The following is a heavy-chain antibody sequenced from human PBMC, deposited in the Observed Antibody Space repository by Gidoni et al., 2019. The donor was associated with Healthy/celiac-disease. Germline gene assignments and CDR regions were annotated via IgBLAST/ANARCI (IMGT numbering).Heavy chain of an antibody. D-gene: IGHD3-22*01. CDR2: IIPIFGTA. CDR3: ARDPNYYVSSGYYF. Sequence: QVQLVQSGAEVKKPGSSVKVSCKASGGTFSSYAISWVRQAPGQGLEWMGGIIPIFGTATYAPTFQGRVTLTADESTRTAYLALSSLRSEDTAVYYCARDPNYYVSSGYYFWGQGTLVTVSS. J-gene: IGHJ4*02. V-gene: IGHV1-69*01. CDR1: GGTFSSYA.